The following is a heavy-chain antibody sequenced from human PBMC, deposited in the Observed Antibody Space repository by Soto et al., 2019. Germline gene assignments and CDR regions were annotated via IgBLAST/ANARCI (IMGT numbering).Heavy chain of an antibody. V-gene: IGHV3-74*01. CDR1: GFTFRNYW. CDR3: ASGEDFGVAHDL. D-gene: IGHD3-3*01. J-gene: IGHJ5*02. CDR2: INSDGSST. Sequence: EVQLVESGGGLVQPGGSLRLSCAVSGFTFRNYWMHWVRQGPGKGLVWVSRINSDGSSTSYADSVKGRFTTSRDNAKNTLYLHMTSLRAEDTAVYFCASGEDFGVAHDLWGQGTLVTVSS.